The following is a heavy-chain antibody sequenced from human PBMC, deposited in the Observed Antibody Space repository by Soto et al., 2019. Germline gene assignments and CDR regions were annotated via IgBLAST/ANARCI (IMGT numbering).Heavy chain of an antibody. Sequence: SETLSLTCIVSGGSISSTSYYWGWIRQPPGKGLEWIGNIYYSGSTYYNPSLQSRVTMSVDTPKNQFSLNLSSVTAADTAVYYCAMTSGSKYYFDYWGQGTLVTVSS. V-gene: IGHV4-39*01. D-gene: IGHD4-17*01. CDR2: IYYSGST. J-gene: IGHJ4*02. CDR3: AMTSGSKYYFDY. CDR1: GGSISSTSYY.